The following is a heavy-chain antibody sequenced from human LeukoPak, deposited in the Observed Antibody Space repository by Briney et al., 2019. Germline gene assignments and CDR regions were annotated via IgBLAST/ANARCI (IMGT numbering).Heavy chain of an antibody. CDR2: INHSGST. CDR3: ARWGPSRGVAGLAALDY. Sequence: PSETLSLTYVVYGGSFSGYYWSWISHPPGKGLEWIGEINHSGSTNYHPSLKSRVTISVDTSKNQFSLNLSSVTAADTAVYYCARWGPSRGVAGLAALDYWGQGTLVTVSS. D-gene: IGHD6-19*01. CDR1: GGSFSGYY. V-gene: IGHV4-34*01. J-gene: IGHJ4*02.